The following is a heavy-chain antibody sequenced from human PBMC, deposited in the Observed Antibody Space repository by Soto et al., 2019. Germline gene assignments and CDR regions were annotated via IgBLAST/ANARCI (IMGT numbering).Heavy chain of an antibody. J-gene: IGHJ4*02. CDR2: IKHDGSEK. V-gene: IGHV3-7*03. Sequence: EVQLVESGGGLVLPGGTLRLSCAASGFTFSTYWMTWVRQAPGRGLEWVANIKHDGSEKYYLDSVRGRFTVSRDNARPSLSLRMNSLSGDDTAVYYCARAGGYSYGQIDSWGQGTLVSVSS. D-gene: IGHD5-18*01. CDR1: GFTFSTYW. CDR3: ARAGGYSYGQIDS.